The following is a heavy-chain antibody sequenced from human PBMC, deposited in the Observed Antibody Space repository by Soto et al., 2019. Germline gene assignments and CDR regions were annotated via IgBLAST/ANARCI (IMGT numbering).Heavy chain of an antibody. CDR2: ISAYNGNT. CDR3: ARDYCSSTSCYPNWFDP. J-gene: IGHJ5*02. Sequence: ASVKVSCKASGYTFTSYGISWVRQAPGQGHEWMGWISAYNGNTNYAQKLQGRVTMTTDTSTSTAYMELRSLRSDDTAVYYCARDYCSSTSCYPNWFDPWGQGTLVTVSS. V-gene: IGHV1-18*01. CDR1: GYTFTSYG. D-gene: IGHD2-2*01.